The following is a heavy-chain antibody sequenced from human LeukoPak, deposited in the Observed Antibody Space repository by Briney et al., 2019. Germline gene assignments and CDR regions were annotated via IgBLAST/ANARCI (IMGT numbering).Heavy chain of an antibody. CDR1: GFTVSGNY. Sequence: GGSLRLSCAVSGFTVSGNYMSWVRQAPGKGLEWVSLIYSGGTTYYADSVKGRFTISRDNSKNTLYLQMNSLRAEDTAVYYCARVYVSWYEHDYYFDYWGQGTLVTVSS. D-gene: IGHD6-13*01. CDR2: IYSGGTT. J-gene: IGHJ4*02. CDR3: ARVYVSWYEHDYYFDY. V-gene: IGHV3-53*05.